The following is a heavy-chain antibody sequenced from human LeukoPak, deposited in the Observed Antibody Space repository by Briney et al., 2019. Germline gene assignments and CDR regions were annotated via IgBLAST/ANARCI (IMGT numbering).Heavy chain of an antibody. D-gene: IGHD3-22*01. CDR2: IYYSGST. V-gene: IGHV4-39*01. CDR1: GGSISSSSYY. J-gene: IGHJ4*02. CDR3: ARQTDYYDSSGYYPGADYFDY. Sequence: VKPSETLSLTCTVSGGSISSSSYYWGWIRQPPGKGLEWIGSIYYSGSTYYNPSLKSRVTISVDTSKNQFSLKLSSVTAADTAVYYCARQTDYYDSSGYYPGADYFDYWGQGTLVTVSS.